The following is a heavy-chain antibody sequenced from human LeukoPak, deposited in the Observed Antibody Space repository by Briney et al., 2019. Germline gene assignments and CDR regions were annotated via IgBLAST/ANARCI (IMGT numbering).Heavy chain of an antibody. J-gene: IGHJ4*02. D-gene: IGHD5-24*01. CDR3: ARETPRRGETRDGYR. CDR1: GFTFKKYW. Sequence: GGSLSLSCAASGFTFKKYWMNWVRQVPGKGLECLANIKEGGSETYCADSVKGRFTISRDNPKNLLFLQINSLRVEDTAVYYCARETPRRGETRDGYRWGQGTLVTVSS. V-gene: IGHV3-7*01. CDR2: IKEGGSET.